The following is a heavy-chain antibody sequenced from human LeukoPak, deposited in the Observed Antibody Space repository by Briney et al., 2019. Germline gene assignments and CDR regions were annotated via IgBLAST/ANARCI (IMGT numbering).Heavy chain of an antibody. V-gene: IGHV4-59*11. D-gene: IGHD1-26*01. CDR3: ARGRYSGSSDYFDY. CDR2: IYHSGGT. Sequence: SETLSLTCTVSGGSISSHFWSWIRQPPGKGLEWIGYIYHSGGTNYNPSLKSRVTISVDTSKTQFSLKLSSVTAADTAVYYCARGRYSGSSDYFDYWGQGTLVTVSS. J-gene: IGHJ4*02. CDR1: GGSISSHF.